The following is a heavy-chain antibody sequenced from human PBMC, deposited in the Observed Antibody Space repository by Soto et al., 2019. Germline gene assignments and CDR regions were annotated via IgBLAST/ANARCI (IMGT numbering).Heavy chain of an antibody. CDR1: GFTFSSYA. CDR2: ISGSGDST. J-gene: IGHJ4*02. D-gene: IGHD6-13*01. Sequence: GGSLRLSCAASGFTFSSYAMNWVRQAPGKGLEWVSVISGSGDSTYYADSVKGRFTISRDNSKDTLYLQMNSLRAEDTAVYYCARRGPGTYFDYWGQGTLVTVSS. V-gene: IGHV3-23*01. CDR3: ARRGPGTYFDY.